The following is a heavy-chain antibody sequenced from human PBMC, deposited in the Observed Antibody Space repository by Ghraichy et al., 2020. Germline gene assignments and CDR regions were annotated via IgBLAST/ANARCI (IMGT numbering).Heavy chain of an antibody. CDR2: ISDSSDNI. J-gene: IGHJ6*02. CDR3: ARDSRGSLTETSYYYYYAMDV. CDR1: VFTFSIYS. V-gene: IGHV3-48*01. D-gene: IGHD1-20*01. Sequence: LSLTCAASVFTFSIYSMNWVRQAPGKGLEWLSYISDSSDNIYYAHSVKGRFTISRDNVKNSLFLQMNSLRAEDTAVYFCARDSRGSLTETSYYYYYAMDVWGQGTTVTVSS.